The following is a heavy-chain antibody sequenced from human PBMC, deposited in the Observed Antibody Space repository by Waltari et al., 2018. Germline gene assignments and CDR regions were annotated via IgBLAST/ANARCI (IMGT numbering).Heavy chain of an antibody. V-gene: IGHV4-31*03. CDR2: IYYSGST. Sequence: QVQLQESGPGLVKPSQTLSPTCTVSGGSISSGSYYWSWIRQHPGKGLEWIGYIYYSGSTYYNPSLKSRVTISVDTSKNQFSLKLSSVTAADTAVYYCARVGITMVRGVITLFDPWGQGTLVTVSS. D-gene: IGHD3-10*01. CDR1: GGSISSGSYY. J-gene: IGHJ5*02. CDR3: ARVGITMVRGVITLFDP.